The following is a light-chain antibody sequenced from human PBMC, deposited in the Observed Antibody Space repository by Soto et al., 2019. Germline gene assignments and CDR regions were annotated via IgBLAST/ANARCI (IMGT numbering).Light chain of an antibody. CDR1: SSDVGGYSY. CDR2: DVS. Sequence: QSALTQPASVSWSPGQSIAISCTGSSSDVGGYSYVSWYQQHPGKAPKLMIYDVSNRPSGVSDRFSGSRSGNTASLTISGLQAEDEADYYCSSYTSSSTLVFGGGTKLTV. V-gene: IGLV2-14*01. CDR3: SSYTSSSTLV. J-gene: IGLJ2*01.